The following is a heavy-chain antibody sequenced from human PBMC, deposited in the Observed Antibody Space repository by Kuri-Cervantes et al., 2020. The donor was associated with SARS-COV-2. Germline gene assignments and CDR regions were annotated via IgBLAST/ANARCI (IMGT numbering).Heavy chain of an antibody. CDR1: GGSISSSSYY. D-gene: IGHD5-18*01. V-gene: IGHV4-39*01. CDR2: IYYSGST. Sequence: SETLSLTCTVSGGSISSSSYYWGWIRQPPGKGLEWIGSIYYSGSTYYNPSLKSRVTISVDTSKNQFSLKLSSVTAADTAVYYCARSGYSYGPEIQGAFDIWGQGTMVTVSS. J-gene: IGHJ3*02. CDR3: ARSGYSYGPEIQGAFDI.